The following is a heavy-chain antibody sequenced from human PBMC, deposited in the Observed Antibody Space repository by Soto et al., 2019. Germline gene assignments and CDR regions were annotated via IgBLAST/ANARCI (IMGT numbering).Heavy chain of an antibody. J-gene: IGHJ4*02. CDR1: GGSISSGGYS. CDR2: IYHSGST. Sequence: SETLSLTCAVSGGSISSGGYSWSWIRKPPGKGLEWIGYIYHSGSTYYNPSLKSRVTISVDRSKNQFSLKLSSVTAADTAVYYCARTPREYFAPYYLDYGGQEPLVT. D-gene: IGHD3-9*01. CDR3: ARTPREYFAPYYLDY. V-gene: IGHV4-30-2*01.